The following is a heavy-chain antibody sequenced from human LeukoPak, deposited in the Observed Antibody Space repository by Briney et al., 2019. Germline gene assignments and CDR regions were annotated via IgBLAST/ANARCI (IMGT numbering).Heavy chain of an antibody. CDR3: ASLTTADAFDI. CDR2: IYSGGST. Sequence: PGGSLRLSCAASGFTVSSNYMSWVSQAPGKGLEWVSVIYSGGSTYYADSVKGRFTISRDNSKNTLYLQMNSLRAEDTAVFYCASLTTADAFDIWGQGTMVTVSS. D-gene: IGHD3-22*01. V-gene: IGHV3-66*01. CDR1: GFTVSSNY. J-gene: IGHJ3*02.